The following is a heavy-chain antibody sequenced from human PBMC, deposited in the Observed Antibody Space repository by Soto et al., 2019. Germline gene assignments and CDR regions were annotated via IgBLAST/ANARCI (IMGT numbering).Heavy chain of an antibody. CDR2: TYSGGTT. CDR3: ARKLSGAVQGWAYGMDG. D-gene: IGHD1-26*01. Sequence: EVHLVESGGGLMQPGGSLRLSCAASGVTVSSYNMIWVRQAPVKGLEWVSVTYSGGTTQYADSVKGRFTVSRDNSKNTLYLQMSSLRDEDTAVYYCARKLSGAVQGWAYGMDGWGRGTTVTVSS. CDR1: GVTVSSYN. V-gene: IGHV3-53*02. J-gene: IGHJ6*02.